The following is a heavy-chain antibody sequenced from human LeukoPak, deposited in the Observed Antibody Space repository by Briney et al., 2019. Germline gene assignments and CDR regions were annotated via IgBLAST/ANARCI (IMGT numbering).Heavy chain of an antibody. CDR2: MTNSGGTM. CDR1: GFTFGDYY. J-gene: IGHJ4*02. D-gene: IGHD3-3*01. CDR3: ARAKVSGYFDY. Sequence: PGGSLRLSCAASGFTFGDYYMSWIRQAPGKGLEWVSYMTNSGGTMYYADSVKGRFTISRDNAKNSLYLQMNSLRAEDTAVYYCARAKVSGYFDYWGQGTLLTVSS. V-gene: IGHV3-11*04.